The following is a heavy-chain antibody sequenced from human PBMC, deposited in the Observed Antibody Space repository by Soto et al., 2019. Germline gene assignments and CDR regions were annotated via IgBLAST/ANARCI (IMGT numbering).Heavy chain of an antibody. J-gene: IGHJ3*02. V-gene: IGHV1-2*04. Sequence: GASVKVSCKASGYTFTGYYMHWVRQAPGQGLEWMGWINPNSGGTNYAQKFQGWVTMTRDTSISTAYMELSRLRSDDTAVYYCAREDCSSTSCDEHNPLDIRGQGTMVT. CDR2: INPNSGGT. D-gene: IGHD2-2*01. CDR1: GYTFTGYY. CDR3: AREDCSSTSCDEHNPLDI.